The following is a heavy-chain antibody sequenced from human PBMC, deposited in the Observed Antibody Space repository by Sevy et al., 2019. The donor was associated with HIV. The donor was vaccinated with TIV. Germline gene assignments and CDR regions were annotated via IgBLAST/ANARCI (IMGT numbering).Heavy chain of an antibody. CDR3: TTGRKGDSGWYSFYVFYYFDY. J-gene: IGHJ4*02. Sequence: GGSLRLSCAASGFTFSNAWMSWVRQAPGKGLEWVGRIKSKTDGGTTDYAAPVKGRFTISRDDSKNTLYLQMNSLKTEDTAVYYCTTGRKGDSGWYSFYVFYYFDYWGQGTLVTVSS. V-gene: IGHV3-15*01. CDR1: GFTFSNAW. D-gene: IGHD6-19*01. CDR2: IKSKTDGGTT.